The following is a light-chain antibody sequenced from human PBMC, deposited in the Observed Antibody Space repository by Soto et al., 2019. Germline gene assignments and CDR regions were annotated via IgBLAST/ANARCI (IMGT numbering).Light chain of an antibody. CDR2: AAS. Sequence: DIQMTQSPSSLSASVGDRVTITCRASQGISNYLAWYQQKPGKVPKLLIYAASTLQSGVPSRFSGSGAWTDFTLTISSLQPEDVATDYCQKYNSAPHTFGQGTKVDIK. J-gene: IGKJ1*01. CDR1: QGISNY. CDR3: QKYNSAPHT. V-gene: IGKV1-27*01.